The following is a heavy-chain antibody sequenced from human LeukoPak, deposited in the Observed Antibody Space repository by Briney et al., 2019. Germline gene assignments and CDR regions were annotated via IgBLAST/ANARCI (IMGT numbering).Heavy chain of an antibody. V-gene: IGHV3-30*04. CDR2: ISYDGSNK. Sequence: GGSLRLSCAASGFTFSSYAMHWVRQAPGKGLEWVAVISYDGSNKYYADSVKGRFTISRDNSKNTLYLQMNSLRAEDTAVYYCAREETYYYDSSGYSDNWGQGTLVTVSS. D-gene: IGHD3-22*01. CDR3: AREETYYYDSSGYSDN. CDR1: GFTFSSYA. J-gene: IGHJ4*02.